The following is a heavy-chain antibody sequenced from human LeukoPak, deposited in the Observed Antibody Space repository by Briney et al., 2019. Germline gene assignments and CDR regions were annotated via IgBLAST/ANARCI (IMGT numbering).Heavy chain of an antibody. J-gene: IGHJ4*02. V-gene: IGHV4-59*08. D-gene: IGHD6-19*01. CDR1: GXSISSYY. CDR2: IYYSGST. Sequence: PSETLSLTCTVSGXSISSYYGSWIRQPPGKGLEWIGYIYYSGSTNYNPSLKSRVTISVDTSKNQFSLKLSSVTAADTAVYYCARRGYYSGFYYFDYWGQGTPVTVSS. CDR3: ARRGYYSGFYYFDY.